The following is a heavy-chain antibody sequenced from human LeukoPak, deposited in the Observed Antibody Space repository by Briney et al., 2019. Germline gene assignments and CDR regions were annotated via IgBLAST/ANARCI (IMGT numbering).Heavy chain of an antibody. CDR2: ISSSSSYI. Sequence: GGSQRLSCAASGFTFSSYSMNWVRQAPGKGLEWVSSISSSSSYIYYADLVKGRFTISRDNAKNSLYLQMNSLRAEDTAVCYCAREGSSWPMDFDYWGQGTLVTVSS. CDR1: GFTFSSYS. CDR3: AREGSSWPMDFDY. V-gene: IGHV3-21*01. D-gene: IGHD6-13*01. J-gene: IGHJ4*02.